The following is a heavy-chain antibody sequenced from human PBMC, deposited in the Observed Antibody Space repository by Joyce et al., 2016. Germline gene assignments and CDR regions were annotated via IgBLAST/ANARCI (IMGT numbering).Heavy chain of an antibody. D-gene: IGHD3-16*01. J-gene: IGHJ6*02. CDR1: GDSVSSYSAA. CDR2: TYYRAEWHN. V-gene: IGHV6-1*01. CDR3: ARDLTFGYTYSHYYYGMDV. Sequence: QVQLQQSGPGLVKPSQTLSLTCVISGDSVSSYSAAWNWIRQSPSRGLEWLGSTYYRAEWHNDYAEAVKSRININADTSKNQFSLQLNSLTPEDTAVYYCARDLTFGYTYSHYYYGMDVWGQGTTVTVSS.